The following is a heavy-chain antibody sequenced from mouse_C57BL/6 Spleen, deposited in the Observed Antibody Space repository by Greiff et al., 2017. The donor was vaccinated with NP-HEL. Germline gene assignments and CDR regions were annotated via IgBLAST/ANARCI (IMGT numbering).Heavy chain of an antibody. Sequence: VQLQHPGAELVKPGASVKLSCKASGYTFTSYWMQWVKQRPGQGLEWIGEIDPSDSYTNYNQKFKGKATLTVDTSSSTAYMQLSSLTSEDSAVYYCARKEGRNYAMDYWGQGTSVTVSS. V-gene: IGHV1-50*01. CDR1: GYTFTSYW. CDR2: IDPSDSYT. J-gene: IGHJ4*01. D-gene: IGHD3-3*01. CDR3: ARKEGRNYAMDY.